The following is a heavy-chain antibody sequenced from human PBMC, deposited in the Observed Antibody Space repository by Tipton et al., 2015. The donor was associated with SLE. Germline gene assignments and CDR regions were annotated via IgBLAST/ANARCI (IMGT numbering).Heavy chain of an antibody. D-gene: IGHD5-24*01. V-gene: IGHV3-33*01. CDR1: GFTFSSYA. CDR3: ARGASPRREAYNPDAFDI. CDR2: IWFDGSNK. J-gene: IGHJ3*02. Sequence: SLRLSCAASGFTFSSYAMHWVRQASGKGLEWAAVIWFDGSNKYYADSVQGRFTISRDNSKNTLFLQMNSLRAEDTALYYCARGASPRREAYNPDAFDIWGQGTMVTVSS.